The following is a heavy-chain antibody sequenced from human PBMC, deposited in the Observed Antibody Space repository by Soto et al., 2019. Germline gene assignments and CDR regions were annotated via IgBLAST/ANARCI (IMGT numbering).Heavy chain of an antibody. CDR3: ARSPPTLSDFWSGYYTGGYYYYGMDV. CDR1: GYSFTSYW. CDR2: IYPGDSDT. J-gene: IGHJ6*02. V-gene: IGHV5-51*01. D-gene: IGHD3-3*01. Sequence: EVQLVQSGAEVKKPGESLKISCKGSGYSFTSYWIGWVRQMPGKGLEWMGIIYPGDSDTRYSPSFQGQVTISADKSISTAYLQWSSLKASDTAMYYCARSPPTLSDFWSGYYTGGYYYYGMDVWGQGTTVTVSS.